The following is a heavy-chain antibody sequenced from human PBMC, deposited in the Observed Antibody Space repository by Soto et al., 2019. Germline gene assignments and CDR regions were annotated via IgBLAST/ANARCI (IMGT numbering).Heavy chain of an antibody. Sequence: PSETLSLTCTVSGDSITSYFWSWIRQPPGKGLEWIGFIYYSGSTNYNPSLKSRVNISVDTSKRQVSLKLSSVTAADTAVYYCTRVIGGWYEHDYWGQGTLVTVSS. CDR2: IYYSGST. D-gene: IGHD6-19*01. CDR1: GDSITSYF. J-gene: IGHJ4*02. V-gene: IGHV4-59*01. CDR3: TRVIGGWYEHDY.